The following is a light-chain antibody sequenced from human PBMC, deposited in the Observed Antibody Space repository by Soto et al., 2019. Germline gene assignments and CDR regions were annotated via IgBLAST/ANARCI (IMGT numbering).Light chain of an antibody. CDR2: GAS. CDR3: QQYGSLPRT. Sequence: EIVLTQSPGTLSLSPGERATLSCRASQSVSSNYLAWYQQRPGQAPRLLIYGASSRATGIPDRFSGSGSGTDFTLTISRLEPEDFAVYYCQQYGSLPRTFGQGTKVEI. CDR1: QSVSSNY. J-gene: IGKJ1*01. V-gene: IGKV3-20*01.